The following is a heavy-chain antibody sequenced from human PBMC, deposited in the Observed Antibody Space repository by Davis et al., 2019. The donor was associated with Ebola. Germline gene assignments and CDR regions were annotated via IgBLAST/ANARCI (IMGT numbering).Heavy chain of an antibody. CDR1: GYTFISYY. J-gene: IGHJ4*02. V-gene: IGHV1-46*03. CDR3: GRGSVAWPLDF. D-gene: IGHD2-15*01. Sequence: AASVKVSCKASGYTFISYYMHWVRQAPGQGLEWMGRINPRGGSISYAQRFQGRVTMTRDTSTSTVYMELSSLRSEDTAPYYCGRGSVAWPLDFWGQGTLVTVSS. CDR2: INPRGGSI.